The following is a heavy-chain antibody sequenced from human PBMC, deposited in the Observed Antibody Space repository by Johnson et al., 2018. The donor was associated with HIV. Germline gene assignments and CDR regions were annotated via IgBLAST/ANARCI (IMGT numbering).Heavy chain of an antibody. CDR2: ISYDGSNK. CDR1: GFTFSSYA. V-gene: IGHV3-30-3*01. J-gene: IGHJ3*02. Sequence: QVQLVESGGGVVQPGRSLRLSCAASGFTFSSYAMHWVRQAPGKGLEWVAVISYDGSNKYYADSVKGRFTISRDNAKNSLYLQMNSLRAEDTAVYYWSRDRIAARLWAFDIWGQGTMVTVSS. D-gene: IGHD6-6*01. CDR3: SRDRIAARLWAFDI.